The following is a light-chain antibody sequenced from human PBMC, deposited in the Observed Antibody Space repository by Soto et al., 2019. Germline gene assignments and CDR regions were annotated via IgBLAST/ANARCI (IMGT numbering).Light chain of an antibody. Sequence: QSALTQPASVSGSPGQSITISCTGTSSDVGSYNLVSWYQHHPGKAPKLMIYEGSKRPSGVSDRFSGSKSGNTASLPISGLQAEDEADYYCCSYAGSRTYVFGTGTKLTVL. V-gene: IGLV2-23*01. CDR3: CSYAGSRTYV. CDR1: SSDVGSYNL. J-gene: IGLJ1*01. CDR2: EGS.